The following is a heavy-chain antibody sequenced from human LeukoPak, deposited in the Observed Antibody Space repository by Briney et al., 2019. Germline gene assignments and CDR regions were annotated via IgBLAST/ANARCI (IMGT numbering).Heavy chain of an antibody. CDR1: GYTFTSYG. CDR2: ISAYNGNT. J-gene: IGHJ5*02. CDR3: ARDFSKYSSSSHDWFDP. D-gene: IGHD6-6*01. V-gene: IGHV1-18*01. Sequence: GASVKVSCKASGYTFTSYGISWVRQAPGQGLEWMGWISAYNGNTNYAQKLQGRVTMTTDTSTSTACMELRRLRSDDTAVYYCARDFSKYSSSSHDWFDPWGQGTLVTVSS.